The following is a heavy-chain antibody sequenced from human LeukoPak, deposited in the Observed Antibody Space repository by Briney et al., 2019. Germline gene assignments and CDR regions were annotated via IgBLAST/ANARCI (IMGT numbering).Heavy chain of an antibody. V-gene: IGHV3-30*02. D-gene: IGHD2-15*01. J-gene: IGHJ4*02. Sequence: GGSLRLSCAASGFTFSSYGMHWVRQAPGKGLEWVAFIRYDGSNKYYADSVKGRFTISRDNSKNTLYLQMNSLRAEDTAVYYCAKFGYCGGGSCLDYWGQGTLVTVSS. CDR3: AKFGYCGGGSCLDY. CDR2: IRYDGSNK. CDR1: GFTFSSYG.